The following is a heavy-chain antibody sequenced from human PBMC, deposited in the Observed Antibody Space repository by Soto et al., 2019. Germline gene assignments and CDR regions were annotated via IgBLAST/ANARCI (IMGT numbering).Heavy chain of an antibody. D-gene: IGHD3-10*01. CDR3: ARDSGCGSGTSVNHYLDY. Sequence: ASVKVSCKASGYTFTGYYMHWVRQAPGQGLEWMGWINPNSGGTNYAQKFQGRVTMTRDTSISTAYMELSRLRSDDTAVYYCARDSGCGSGTSVNHYLDYWGHGTLVTVSS. CDR2: INPNSGGT. J-gene: IGHJ4*01. CDR1: GYTFTGYY. V-gene: IGHV1-2*02.